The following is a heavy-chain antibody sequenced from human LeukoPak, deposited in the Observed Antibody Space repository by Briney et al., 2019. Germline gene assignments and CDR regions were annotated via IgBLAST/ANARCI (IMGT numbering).Heavy chain of an antibody. CDR2: INSDGNTI. CDR1: GFALSSYW. J-gene: IGHJ4*02. Sequence: PGGSLRLSCAASGFALSSYWMHWVRQAPGKGLVWVSRINSDGNTISYADSVRGRFTISSDSAKNTLYLQMNSLRAEDTAVYYCARDPARLNSYWGQGTLVTVSS. V-gene: IGHV3-74*01. D-gene: IGHD1-1*01. CDR3: ARDPARLNSY.